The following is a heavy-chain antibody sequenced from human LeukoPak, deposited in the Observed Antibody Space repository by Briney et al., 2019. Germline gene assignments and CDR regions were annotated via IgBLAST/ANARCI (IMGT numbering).Heavy chain of an antibody. V-gene: IGHV4-61*01. J-gene: IGHJ6*03. Sequence: KPSETLSLTCTVSGGSVSSGSYYWSWIRQPPGKGLEWIGYIXXXXSTNYNPSLKSRVTISVDTSKNQFSLKLSSVTAADTAVYYCARDGTYSSSWTHYYYYYMDVWGKGTTVTVSS. CDR1: GGSVSSGSYY. CDR2: IXXXXST. CDR3: ARDGTYSSSWTHYYYYYMDV. D-gene: IGHD6-13*01.